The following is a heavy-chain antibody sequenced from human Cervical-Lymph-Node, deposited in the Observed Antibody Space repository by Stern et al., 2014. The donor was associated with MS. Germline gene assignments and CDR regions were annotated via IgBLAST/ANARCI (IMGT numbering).Heavy chain of an antibody. CDR1: GYTFTGYY. J-gene: IGHJ4*02. CDR3: ARNYGDYSSGGARYYFDS. V-gene: IGHV1-2*06. CDR2: INPNSGDT. Sequence: QVQLVQSGAEVKKPGASVKVSCKASGYTFTGYYMHWVRQAPGQGLEWMGRINPNSGDTNYAQKFQGRVTMTRDTSTNTAYMEMSTLRSDDTAVYFCARNYGDYSSGGARYYFDSWGQGTLVTVSS. D-gene: IGHD4-17*01.